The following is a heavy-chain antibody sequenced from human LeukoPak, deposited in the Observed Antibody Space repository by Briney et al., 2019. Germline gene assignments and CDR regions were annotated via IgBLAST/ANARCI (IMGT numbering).Heavy chain of an antibody. D-gene: IGHD1-26*01. CDR1: GGSISSSSYY. CDR2: IYYSGST. V-gene: IGHV4-39*01. Sequence: SETLSLTCTVSGGSISSSSYYWGWIRQPPGKGLEWFGSIYYSGSTYYNPSLKSRVTISVDTSKNQFSLKLSSVTAADTAVYYCETRSCSGSYYVADYWGQGTLVTVSS. CDR3: ETRSCSGSYYVADY. J-gene: IGHJ4*02.